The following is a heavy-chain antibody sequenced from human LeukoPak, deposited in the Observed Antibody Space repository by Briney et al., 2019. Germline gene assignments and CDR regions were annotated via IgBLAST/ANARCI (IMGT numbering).Heavy chain of an antibody. J-gene: IGHJ3*02. CDR1: GGSISSSDYY. V-gene: IGHV4-39*07. CDR2: IYYGGST. CDR3: ARDGYNHDAFDI. D-gene: IGHD5-24*01. Sequence: SETLSLTCTVSGGSISSSDYYWGWIRQPPGKGLEWIVSIYYGGSTYYNPSLKSRVTISVDTSKNQFSLKLSSVTAADTAVYYCARDGYNHDAFDIWGQGTMVTVSS.